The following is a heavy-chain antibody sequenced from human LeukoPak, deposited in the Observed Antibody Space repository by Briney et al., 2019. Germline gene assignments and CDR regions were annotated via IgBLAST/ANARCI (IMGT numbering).Heavy chain of an antibody. CDR3: ARGQDIVVVPAASTLYYFDY. CDR1: GGSFSGYY. Sequence: KPSETLSLTCAVYGGSFSGYYWSWIRQPPGKGLEWIGEINHSGGTNYNPSLKSRVTISVDTSKNQFSLKLSSVTAADTAVYYCARGQDIVVVPAASTLYYFDYWGQGTLVTVSS. V-gene: IGHV4-34*01. J-gene: IGHJ4*02. D-gene: IGHD2-2*01. CDR2: INHSGGT.